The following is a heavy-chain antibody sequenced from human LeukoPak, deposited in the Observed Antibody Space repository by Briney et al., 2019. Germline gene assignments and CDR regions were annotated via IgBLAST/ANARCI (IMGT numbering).Heavy chain of an antibody. CDR3: ARNTLLDTYYYDSSGYYFDY. J-gene: IGHJ4*02. CDR2: ISVYNGNR. V-gene: IGHV1-18*01. Sequence: GASVKVSCKASGYTFTSYGISWVRQAPGQGLEWMGWISVYNGNRNYAQKFQGRLTMTTDTSTSTAYMELRSLGSDDTAVYYCARNTLLDTYYYDSSGYYFDYWGQGTLVTVSS. D-gene: IGHD3-22*01. CDR1: GYTFTSYG.